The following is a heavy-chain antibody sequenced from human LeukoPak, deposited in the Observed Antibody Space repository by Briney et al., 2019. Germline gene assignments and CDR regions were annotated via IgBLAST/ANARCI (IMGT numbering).Heavy chain of an antibody. J-gene: IGHJ3*02. V-gene: IGHV3-23*01. CDR2: ISGSGGST. CDR1: GFTFSSYS. CDR3: AKGRVTMIVVVITTSKDAFDI. D-gene: IGHD3-22*01. Sequence: PGGSLRLPCAASGFTFSSYSMNWVRQAPGKGLEWVSAISGSGGSTYYADSVKGRFTISRDNSKNTLYLQMNSLRAEDTAVYYCAKGRVTMIVVVITTSKDAFDIWGQGTMVTVSS.